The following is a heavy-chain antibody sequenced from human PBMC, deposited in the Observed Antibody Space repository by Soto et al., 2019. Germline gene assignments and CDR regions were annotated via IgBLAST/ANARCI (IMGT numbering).Heavy chain of an antibody. CDR1: GGTFSSYA. J-gene: IGHJ3*02. CDR3: ASDLRENARGGDHPPVYYAFEI. V-gene: IGHV1-69*01. D-gene: IGHD3-16*01. Sequence: QVQLVQSGAEVKKPGSSVKVSCKASGGTFSSYAISWVRQAPGQGLEWMGGIIPIFGTANYAQKFQGRVTITADESTSTAYMALGSFRSEASAVYYCASDLRENARGGDHPPVYYAFEIWGQGTMVTVSS. CDR2: IIPIFGTA.